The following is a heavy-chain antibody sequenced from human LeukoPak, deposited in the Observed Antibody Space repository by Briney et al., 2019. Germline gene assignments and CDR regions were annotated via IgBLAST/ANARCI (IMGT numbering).Heavy chain of an antibody. CDR2: ISGDGTNK. Sequence: PGGSLRLPCEASGFFFSSYCMHWVRQAPGKGLEWLAVISGDGTNKYYAESVKGRFTISRDNAKNTLYLQMNSLRAEDTAVYYCVREYPASFDYWGQGTLVTVSS. J-gene: IGHJ4*02. CDR1: GFFFSSYC. V-gene: IGHV3-30-3*01. CDR3: VREYPASFDY.